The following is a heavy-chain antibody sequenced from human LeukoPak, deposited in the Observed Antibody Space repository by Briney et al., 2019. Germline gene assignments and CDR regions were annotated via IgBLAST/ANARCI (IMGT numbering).Heavy chain of an antibody. CDR2: ISYDGSNK. V-gene: IGHV3-30*03. CDR3: ARYLVDQQLGISWFDP. J-gene: IGHJ5*02. D-gene: IGHD6-13*01. Sequence: PGRSLRLSCAASGFTFSSCGIHWVRQAPGKGLEWVAVISYDGSNKYYADSVKGRFTISRENSKNTMYLQMNSLSAEDTAVYYCARYLVDQQLGISWFDPWGQGTLVTVSS. CDR1: GFTFSSCG.